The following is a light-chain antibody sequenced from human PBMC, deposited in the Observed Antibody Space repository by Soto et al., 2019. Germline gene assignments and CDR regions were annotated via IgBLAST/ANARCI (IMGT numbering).Light chain of an antibody. CDR2: GAS. CDR3: QQYKNWPPVT. J-gene: IGKJ4*01. V-gene: IGKV3-15*01. CDR1: QSVNSN. Sequence: ETMMTQPPATLSVSLGEKETLSCRASQSVNSNLAWYQQKPGQAPRLLIYGASIRATGVPARFSGSGSGTDFTLTISSLQPEDFAVYFCQQYKNWPPVTFGGGTKVDIK.